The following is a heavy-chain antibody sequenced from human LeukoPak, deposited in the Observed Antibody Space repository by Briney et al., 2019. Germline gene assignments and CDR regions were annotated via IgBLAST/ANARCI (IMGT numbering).Heavy chain of an antibody. Sequence: SETLSLTCTVSGGSISSGDYYWSWIRQTPGKGLEWIGYIYYSGSTYYNPSLKSRVTISVDTSKNQFSLKLSSVTAADTAVYYCARRTTVRAFDIWGQGTMVTVSS. J-gene: IGHJ3*02. CDR3: ARRTTVRAFDI. D-gene: IGHD4-11*01. CDR1: GGSISSGDYY. V-gene: IGHV4-30-4*08. CDR2: IYYSGST.